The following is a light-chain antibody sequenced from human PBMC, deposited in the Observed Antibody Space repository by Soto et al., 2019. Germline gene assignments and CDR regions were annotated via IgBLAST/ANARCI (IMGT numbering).Light chain of an antibody. CDR3: AAWRGSLNAYV. Sequence: QSVLPQPPSVSGTPGQTVLISCSGSSSNIGSNPVNWYQQFPGTTPKIVIFINVQRPPGVPDRFSGSKSDTSASLAISGLQSEDESYYYCAAWRGSLNAYVFGAGTKLTVL. V-gene: IGLV1-44*01. CDR1: SSNIGSNP. CDR2: INV. J-gene: IGLJ1*01.